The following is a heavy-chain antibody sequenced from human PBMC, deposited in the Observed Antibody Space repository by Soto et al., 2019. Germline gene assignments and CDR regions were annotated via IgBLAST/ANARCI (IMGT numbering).Heavy chain of an antibody. Sequence: QVRPQESGPGLVKPSETLSLTCTVSGGSISRYYWSWIRQTPGKGLEWIGYLYNTGSTVYNPSLESRVTISVDTSKNQFSLKLNSVTAADTAVYYCARDLWGYCGTDCYPLDVWGPGTTVTVSS. CDR3: ARDLWGYCGTDCYPLDV. V-gene: IGHV4-59*01. CDR2: LYNTGST. CDR1: GGSISRYY. D-gene: IGHD2-21*02. J-gene: IGHJ6*02.